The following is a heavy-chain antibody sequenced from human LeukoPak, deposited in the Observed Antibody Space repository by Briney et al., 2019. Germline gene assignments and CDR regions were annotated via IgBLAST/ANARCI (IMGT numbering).Heavy chain of an antibody. CDR3: AREAEGGGFIDY. J-gene: IGHJ4*02. CDR1: GYTFTSYG. Sequence: ASVKVSCKASGYTFTSYGISWVRQAPGQGLEWMGWISAYNGNTNYAQKLQGSVTMATDTSTSTAYMELRSLRSDDTAVYYCAREAEGGGFIDYWGQGTLVTVSS. V-gene: IGHV1-18*01. D-gene: IGHD3-16*01. CDR2: ISAYNGNT.